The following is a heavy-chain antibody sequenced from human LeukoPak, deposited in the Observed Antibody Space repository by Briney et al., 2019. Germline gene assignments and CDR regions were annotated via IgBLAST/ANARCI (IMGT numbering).Heavy chain of an antibody. J-gene: IGHJ4*02. CDR1: GGSISSYY. D-gene: IGHD3-10*01. V-gene: IGHV4-4*07. Sequence: SETLSLTCTVSGGSISSYYWSWIRQPAGKGLEWIGRIYTSGSTNYNPSLKSRVTISVDTSKNQFSLKLSSMTAADTAVYYCARGALLWFGDRMEYYFDYWGQGTLLTVSS. CDR2: IYTSGST. CDR3: ARGALLWFGDRMEYYFDY.